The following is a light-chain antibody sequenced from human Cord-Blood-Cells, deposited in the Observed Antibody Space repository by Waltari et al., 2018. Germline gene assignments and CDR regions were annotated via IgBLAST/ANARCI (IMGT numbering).Light chain of an antibody. CDR3: QSYDSSLSGSWV. V-gene: IGLV1-40*01. J-gene: IGLJ1*01. CDR1: SSNIGAGYD. Sequence: QSVLTQPPSVSGAPGQRVTISCTGSSSNIGAGYDVHWYQQLPGTAPKLLIYGNSKRASGVPDRFSGSKSGTSASLAITGLQAEDEADYYCQSYDSSLSGSWVFGTGTKVTVL. CDR2: GNS.